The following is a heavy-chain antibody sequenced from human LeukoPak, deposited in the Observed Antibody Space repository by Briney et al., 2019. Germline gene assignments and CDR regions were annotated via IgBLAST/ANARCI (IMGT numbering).Heavy chain of an antibody. D-gene: IGHD3-16*01. CDR3: ARAHPDGWGRYFDY. CDR2: ISGSGSYI. Sequence: GGSLRLSCAASGFTFSDYYMNWIRQAPGKGLEWISYISGSGSYIYHADSVKDRFTISRDNAKDSLYLQMNSLRAEDTAVYYCARAHPDGWGRYFDYWGQGTLVTVSS. J-gene: IGHJ4*02. V-gene: IGHV3-11*04. CDR1: GFTFSDYY.